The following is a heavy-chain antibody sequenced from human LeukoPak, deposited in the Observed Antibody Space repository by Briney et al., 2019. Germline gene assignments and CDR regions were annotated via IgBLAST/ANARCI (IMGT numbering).Heavy chain of an antibody. D-gene: IGHD3-10*01. J-gene: IGHJ5*02. Sequence: PSETLSLTCTVSGGSISSYYWSWIRQSAGKGLEWIGRIYISGSTNYNPSLKSRVTISVDTSKNQFSLKLSSVTAADTAVYYCARGRNYYGSGSWRWFDPWGQGTLVTVSS. CDR1: GGSISSYY. V-gene: IGHV4-4*07. CDR2: IYISGST. CDR3: ARGRNYYGSGSWRWFDP.